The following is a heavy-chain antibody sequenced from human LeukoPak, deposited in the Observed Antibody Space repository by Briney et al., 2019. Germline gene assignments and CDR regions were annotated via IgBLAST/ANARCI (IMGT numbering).Heavy chain of an antibody. CDR3: AQVVRGVPPTN. V-gene: IGHV1-18*01. CDR1: GGTFSSYA. J-gene: IGHJ4*02. CDR2: ISAYNGNT. D-gene: IGHD3-10*01. Sequence: ASVKVSCKASGGTFSSYAISWVRQAPGQGLEWMGWISAYNGNTNYAQKLQGRVTMTTDTSTSTAYMELRSLRSDDTAVYYCAQVVRGVPPTNWGQGTLVTVSS.